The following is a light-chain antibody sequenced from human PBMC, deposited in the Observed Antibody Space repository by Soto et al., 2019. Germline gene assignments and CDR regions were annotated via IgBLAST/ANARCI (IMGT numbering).Light chain of an antibody. CDR3: SSFTSAYTFV. J-gene: IGLJ1*01. CDR2: EVS. Sequence: QSVLTQPASVSGSPGQSIAISCNGTTSDVGGYNYVSWYQQHPGKAPKLLLSEVSNRPSGVSDRFSGSKSGNTASLAISGLQTQDQADYYCSSFTSAYTFVFGTGTKVTVL. CDR1: TSDVGGYNY. V-gene: IGLV2-14*01.